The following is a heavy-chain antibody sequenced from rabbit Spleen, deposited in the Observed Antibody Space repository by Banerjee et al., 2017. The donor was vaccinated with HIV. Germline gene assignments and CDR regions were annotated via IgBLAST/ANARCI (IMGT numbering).Heavy chain of an antibody. D-gene: IGHD1-1*01. Sequence: QEQLVESGGGLVKPEGSLTLTCKASGFSFSDRDVMCWVRQAPGKGLEWIACINTATGKPVYATWAKGRFTISRASSTTVFLQMTSLTAADTATYFCARDLPEIIGWNFGFWGPGTLVTVS. CDR2: INTATGKP. CDR1: GFSFSDRDV. CDR3: ARDLPEIIGWNFGF. J-gene: IGHJ4*02. V-gene: IGHV1S45*01.